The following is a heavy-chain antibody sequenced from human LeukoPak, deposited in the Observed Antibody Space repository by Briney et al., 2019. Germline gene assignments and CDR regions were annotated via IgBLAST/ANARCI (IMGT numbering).Heavy chain of an antibody. V-gene: IGHV5-51*01. J-gene: IGHJ5*02. Sequence: GESLKISCKISGYKLTKNWIGWVRQVPGKGLEWMGLIYPGYSDAKYSPSFQGQVTLSVDASISTAYLQLSGLRASDTAIYYCVRFGLTSSLDHWGQGTLVTVSS. D-gene: IGHD6-13*01. CDR2: IYPGYSDA. CDR1: GYKLTKNW. CDR3: VRFGLTSSLDH.